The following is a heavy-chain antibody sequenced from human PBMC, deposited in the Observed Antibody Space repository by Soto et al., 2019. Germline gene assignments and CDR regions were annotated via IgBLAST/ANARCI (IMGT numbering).Heavy chain of an antibody. J-gene: IGHJ4*02. CDR3: ARDFYYGSGAPGVVDY. CDR1: GYTFTSYA. Sequence: GASVKVSCKASGYTFTSYAMHWVRQAPGQRLEWMGWINAGNGNTKYSQKFQGRVTITRDTSAGTAYMELSSLRSEDTAVYYCARDFYYGSGAPGVVDYWGQGTLVTVS. D-gene: IGHD3-10*01. V-gene: IGHV1-3*01. CDR2: INAGNGNT.